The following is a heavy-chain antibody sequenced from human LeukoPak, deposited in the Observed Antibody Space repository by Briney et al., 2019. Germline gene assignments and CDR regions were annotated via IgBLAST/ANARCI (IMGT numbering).Heavy chain of an antibody. CDR2: FDPEDGET. J-gene: IGHJ4*02. CDR1: GYTLTELS. CDR3: ASTTTVTTGAYGFDY. Sequence: ASVKVSCKVSGYTLTELSMHWVRQAPGKGLEWMGGFDPEDGETIYAQKFQGRVTMTTDTSTSTAYMELRSLRSDDTAVYYCASTTTVTTGAYGFDYWGQGTLVTVSS. D-gene: IGHD4-17*01. V-gene: IGHV1-24*01.